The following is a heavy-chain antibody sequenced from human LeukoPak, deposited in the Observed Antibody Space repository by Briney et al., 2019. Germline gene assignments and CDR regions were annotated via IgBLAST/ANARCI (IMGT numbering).Heavy chain of an antibody. Sequence: GGSLRLSCAASGFTFSSYAMHWVRQAPGKGLEWVAVISYDGSNKYYADSVKGRFTISRDNSKNTLYLQMNSLRAEDTALYYCAEDIGNGFGELLPYYWGQGTLVTVSS. V-gene: IGHV3-30-3*02. J-gene: IGHJ4*02. CDR1: GFTFSSYA. D-gene: IGHD3-10*01. CDR3: AEDIGNGFGELLPYY. CDR2: ISYDGSNK.